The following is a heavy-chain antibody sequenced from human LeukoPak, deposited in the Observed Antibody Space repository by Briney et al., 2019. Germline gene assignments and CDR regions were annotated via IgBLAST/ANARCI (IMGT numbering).Heavy chain of an antibody. CDR2: ITWNGGST. CDR3: ARDCESYCGIDPPDY. V-gene: IGHV3-20*01. Sequence: GGSLRLSCTAAGFSFDDYGMSWVRQIPGKGLEWVAGITWNGGSTDYAVSVRGRFTISRDNAKKSVYLQMNSLRVEDAALYHCARDCESYCGIDPPDYWGQGTLVTVSS. D-gene: IGHD2-21*01. CDR1: GFSFDDYG. J-gene: IGHJ4*02.